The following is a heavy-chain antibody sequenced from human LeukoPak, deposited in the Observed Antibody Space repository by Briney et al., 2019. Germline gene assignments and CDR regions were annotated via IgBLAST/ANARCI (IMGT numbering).Heavy chain of an antibody. J-gene: IGHJ6*03. CDR3: ARSSEGRYYYDSSGFSYYYYYMDV. D-gene: IGHD3-22*01. CDR1: GGSISSYY. Sequence: SETLSLTCTVSGGSISSYYWSWLRQPPGKGLEWIGEINHSGSTNYNPSLKSRVTISVDTSKNQFSLKLSSVTAADTAVYYCARSSEGRYYYDSSGFSYYYYYMDVWGKGTTVTISS. V-gene: IGHV4-34*01. CDR2: INHSGST.